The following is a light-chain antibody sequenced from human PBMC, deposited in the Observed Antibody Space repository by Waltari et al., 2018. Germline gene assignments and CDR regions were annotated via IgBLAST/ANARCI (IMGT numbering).Light chain of an antibody. CDR1: NSNIGSNP. Sequence: QSVLTQPPSASGTPGQRVTISCSARNSNIGSNPVTWYQQLPGAAPKLLIYSRSQRPSGVPDRFSGSKSGTSASLAISGLQSEDEADYYCAAWDDSLNAYLFGGGTKLTVL. J-gene: IGLJ2*01. CDR2: SRS. V-gene: IGLV1-44*01. CDR3: AAWDDSLNAYL.